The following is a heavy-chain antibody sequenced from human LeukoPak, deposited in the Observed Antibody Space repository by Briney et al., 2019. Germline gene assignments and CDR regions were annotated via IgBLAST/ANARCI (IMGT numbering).Heavy chain of an antibody. CDR3: ARTPYCGGDCYVDY. V-gene: IGHV2-70*04. D-gene: IGHD2-21*02. Sequence: SGPTLVNPTQTLTLTCTFSGFSLSTSGMRVSWIRQPPGKALEWLARIDWDDDKFYSTSLKTRLTISKDTSKSQVVLTRTNMDPVDTATYYCARTPYCGGDCYVDYWGQGTLVTVSS. CDR2: IDWDDDK. J-gene: IGHJ4*02. CDR1: GFSLSTSGMR.